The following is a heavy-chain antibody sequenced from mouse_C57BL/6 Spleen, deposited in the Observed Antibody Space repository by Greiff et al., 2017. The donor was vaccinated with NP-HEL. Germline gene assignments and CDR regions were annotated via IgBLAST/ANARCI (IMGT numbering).Heavy chain of an antibody. V-gene: IGHV1-55*01. CDR2: IYPGSGST. CDR3: ARGGDYSYAMDY. CDR1: GYTFTSYW. J-gene: IGHJ4*01. Sequence: QVQLKQPGAELVKPGASVKMSCKASGYTFTSYWITWVKQRPGQGLEWIGDIYPGSGSTNCNEKFKSKATLTVDTSSSTAYMQLSSLTSEDSAVYYCARGGDYSYAMDYWGQGTSVSVSS. D-gene: IGHD1-1*01.